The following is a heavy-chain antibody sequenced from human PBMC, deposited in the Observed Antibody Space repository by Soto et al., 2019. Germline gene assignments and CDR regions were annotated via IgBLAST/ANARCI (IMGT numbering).Heavy chain of an antibody. CDR2: INPRFGDT. Sequence: QVQLVQSGAELKEPGDSVRVSCEASGYTFTAYYIHWVRQAPGQGLEWMGWINPRFGDTSYAQEFQCRVSMTRDTSISTVYMELSRLTSDATAIYYCARNMDYYYGPGSGNGHGFWGQGTTVTVFS. V-gene: IGHV1-2*02. J-gene: IGHJ6*02. CDR1: GYTFTAYY. D-gene: IGHD3-10*01. CDR3: ARNMDYYYGPGSGNGHGF.